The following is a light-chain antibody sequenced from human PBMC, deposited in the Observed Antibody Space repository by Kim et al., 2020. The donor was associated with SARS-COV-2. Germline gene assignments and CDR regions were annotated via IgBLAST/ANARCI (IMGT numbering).Light chain of an antibody. J-gene: IGLJ1*01. CDR2: QDS. V-gene: IGLV3-1*01. CDR3: QAWDSSTGV. CDR1: KLGDKY. Sequence: SHELTQPPSVSVSPGQTASITCSGDKLGDKYACWYQQKPGQSPVLVIYQDSKRPSGIPERFSGSNSGNTATLTISGTQAMDEADYYCQAWDSSTGVFGTG.